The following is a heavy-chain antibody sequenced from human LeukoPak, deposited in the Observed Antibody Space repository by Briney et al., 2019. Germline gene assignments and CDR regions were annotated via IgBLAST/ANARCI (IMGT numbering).Heavy chain of an antibody. CDR3: ARDNLTYSSSWGRYYYYGMDV. J-gene: IGHJ6*02. V-gene: IGHV4-59*01. D-gene: IGHD6-13*01. CDR2: IYYSGST. CDR1: GGSISSYY. Sequence: SGTLSLTCTVSGGSISSYYWSWIRQPPGKGLEWIGYIYYSGSTNYNPSLKSRVTISVDTSKNQFSLKLSSVTAADTAVYYCARDNLTYSSSWGRYYYYGMDVWGQGTTVTVSS.